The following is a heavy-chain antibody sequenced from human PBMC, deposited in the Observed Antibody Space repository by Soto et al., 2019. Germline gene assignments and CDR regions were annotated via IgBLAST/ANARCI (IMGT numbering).Heavy chain of an antibody. CDR1: GYTFTSYG. Sequence: QVQLVQSGAEVKKPGASVKVSCKASGYTFTSYGISWVRQAPGQGLEWMGWISAYNGNTNYAQKLQGRVTMTTDTSTSTAYMELRSLRSDDTAVYYCARDYRSYYDYGWGSYLGYYYGMDVWGQGTTVTVSS. V-gene: IGHV1-18*04. CDR2: ISAYNGNT. CDR3: ARDYRSYYDYGWGSYLGYYYGMDV. D-gene: IGHD3-16*02. J-gene: IGHJ6*02.